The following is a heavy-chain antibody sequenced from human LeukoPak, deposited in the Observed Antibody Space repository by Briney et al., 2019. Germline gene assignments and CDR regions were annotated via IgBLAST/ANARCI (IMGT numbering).Heavy chain of an antibody. Sequence: ASVKVSCKASGYTFTSYGISWVRQAPGQGLEWMGWISAYNGNTNYAQKLQGRVTMTTDTSTSTAYMELRSLRSDDTAVYYCARAVSPPGGSGSYYKPPGIMDVWGKGTTVTISS. CDR1: GYTFTSYG. CDR3: ARAVSPPGGSGSYYKPPGIMDV. D-gene: IGHD3-10*01. CDR2: ISAYNGNT. J-gene: IGHJ6*03. V-gene: IGHV1-18*01.